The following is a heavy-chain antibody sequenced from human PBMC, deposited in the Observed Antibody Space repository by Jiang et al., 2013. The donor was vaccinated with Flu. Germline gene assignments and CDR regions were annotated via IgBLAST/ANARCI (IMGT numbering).Heavy chain of an antibody. CDR3: AGSFSSSWDFDY. D-gene: IGHD6-13*01. J-gene: IGHJ4*02. CDR1: VDTFNSHG. V-gene: IGHV1-69*04. Sequence: SGAEVKKPGSSVKVSCKVPVDTFNSHGINWVRQAPGQGLKWMGRVFPQVDITNYAREFQGRVAITADKSTSTAYMELNTLRSDDTAVYYCAGSFSSSWDFDYWGQGTLVTVSS. CDR2: VFPQVDIT.